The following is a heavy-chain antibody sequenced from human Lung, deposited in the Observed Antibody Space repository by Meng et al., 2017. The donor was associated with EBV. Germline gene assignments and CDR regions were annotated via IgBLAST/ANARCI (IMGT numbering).Heavy chain of an antibody. CDR1: GGSVSSGSFY. Sequence: QVQLPEPGPGLVKPSETLSLTCTVSGGSVSSGSFYWSWIRQHPGKGLEWIGYIYYSGSTYYNPSLKNRVTISVDTSKNQFSLKLSSVTAADTAVYYCATGRIGLLWFGELGYWGQGTLVTVSS. V-gene: IGHV4-31*02. CDR2: IYYSGST. J-gene: IGHJ4*02. D-gene: IGHD3-10*01. CDR3: ATGRIGLLWFGELGY.